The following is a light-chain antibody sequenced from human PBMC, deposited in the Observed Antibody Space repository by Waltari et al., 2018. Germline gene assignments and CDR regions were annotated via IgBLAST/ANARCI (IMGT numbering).Light chain of an antibody. CDR3: QSYDSSLSGYV. CDR1: SPNIGAGAD. CDR2: ANN. V-gene: IGLV1-40*01. J-gene: IGLJ1*01. Sequence: QSVLTQPPSVSGAPGQRVTISCTGSSPNIGAGADVHWYQHLPGTAPKLLIYANNNRPSGVPDRFSGSESGTSASLAITGLQAEDEADYYCQSYDSSLSGYVFGTGTTVTVL.